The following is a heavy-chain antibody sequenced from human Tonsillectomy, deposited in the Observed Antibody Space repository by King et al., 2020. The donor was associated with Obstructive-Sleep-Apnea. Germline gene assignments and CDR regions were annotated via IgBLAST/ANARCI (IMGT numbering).Heavy chain of an antibody. D-gene: IGHD3-10*01. V-gene: IGHV3-64D*09. CDR2: ISSTGGNT. Sequence: VQLVESGGGLVQPGGSLRLSCSASGFTFSSYAMHWVRQAPGKGLDYISAISSTGGNTYYPDSVKGRFTISRDNSKNTLYLQMSSLRAEDTALYYCVKDPGNYYGSGSYYNSHYFDYWGQGTLVTVSS. CDR3: VKDPGNYYGSGSYYNSHYFDY. CDR1: GFTFSSYA. J-gene: IGHJ4*02.